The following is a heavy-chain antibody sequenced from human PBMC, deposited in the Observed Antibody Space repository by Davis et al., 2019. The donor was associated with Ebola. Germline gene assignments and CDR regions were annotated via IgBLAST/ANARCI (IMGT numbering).Heavy chain of an antibody. CDR2: ISSSSSYI. V-gene: IGHV3-21*04. D-gene: IGHD3-3*01. Sequence: ESLKISCAASGFTFSSYSMNWVRQAPGKGLEWVSSISSSSSYIYYADSVKGRFTISRDNSKNTLYLQMNSLRAEDTAVYYCAAEGGGLRFLEWSKFDPWGQGTLVTVSS. J-gene: IGHJ5*02. CDR3: AAEGGGLRFLEWSKFDP. CDR1: GFTFSSYS.